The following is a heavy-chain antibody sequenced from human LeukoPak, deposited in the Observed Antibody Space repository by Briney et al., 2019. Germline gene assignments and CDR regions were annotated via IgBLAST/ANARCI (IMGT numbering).Heavy chain of an antibody. CDR1: GGTFSSYA. V-gene: IGHV1-69*04. CDR2: IIPILGIA. D-gene: IGHD3-9*01. Sequence: ASVTVSCKASGGTFSSYAISWVRQAPGQGLEWMGRIIPILGIANYAQKFQGRVTITADKSTSTAYMELSSLRSEDTAVYYCARGRPYYDIDYRGRGTLVTVSS. J-gene: IGHJ4*02. CDR3: ARGRPYYDIDY.